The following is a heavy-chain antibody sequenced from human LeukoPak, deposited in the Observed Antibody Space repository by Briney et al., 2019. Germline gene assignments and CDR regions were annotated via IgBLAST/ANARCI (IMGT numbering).Heavy chain of an antibody. V-gene: IGHV3-23*01. CDR3: AKDEDNYDFWSGYDGMDV. D-gene: IGHD3-3*01. CDR2: ISGSGAAT. J-gene: IGHJ6*02. Sequence: GGSLRLSCAASGFTFSNYAMNWVRQAPGKGLEWVSAISGSGAATYYADSVKGRFTISRDNSKNTLYLQMNSLRAEDTAVYYCAKDEDNYDFWSGYDGMDVWGQGTTVTVSS. CDR1: GFTFSNYA.